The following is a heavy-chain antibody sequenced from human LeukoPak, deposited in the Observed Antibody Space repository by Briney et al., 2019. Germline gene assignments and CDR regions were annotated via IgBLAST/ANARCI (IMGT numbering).Heavy chain of an antibody. CDR2: ASYDGSEK. D-gene: IGHD6-13*01. V-gene: IGHV3-30*18. CDR3: AKVTTGIAAAGIDC. Sequence: GGSLRLSCAASGFTFSSYGMHWVRQAPGKGLEWVAAASYDGSEKYYADTVKGRFTISRDNSKNTLYLQMNSLRADDTAVYFCAKVTTGIAAAGIDCWGQGTLVIVSS. CDR1: GFTFSSYG. J-gene: IGHJ4*02.